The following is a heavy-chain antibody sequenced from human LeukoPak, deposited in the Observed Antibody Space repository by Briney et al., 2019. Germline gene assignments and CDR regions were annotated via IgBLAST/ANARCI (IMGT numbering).Heavy chain of an antibody. V-gene: IGHV3-53*01. CDR1: GFTVSSNY. Sequence: PGASLSLSCAASGFTVSSNYMSWVRQAPGKGLEWVSVIYSGGSTYYADSVKGRFTISRDNSKNTLYLQMNSLRAEDTAVYYCARDLFGEGGAFDIWGQGTMVTVSS. CDR3: ARDLFGEGGAFDI. J-gene: IGHJ3*02. CDR2: IYSGGST. D-gene: IGHD3-10*02.